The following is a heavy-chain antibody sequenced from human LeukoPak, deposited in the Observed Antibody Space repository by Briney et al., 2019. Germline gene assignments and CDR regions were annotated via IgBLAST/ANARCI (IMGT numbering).Heavy chain of an antibody. Sequence: SGTLSLTCTVSGGSISSYYWSWIRQPPGNRLEWIGYIDYTGNTKYNPSLKSRVTLSIDTSKNQFSLKLRSVTAADTAVYYCATASSGYPAEYFQHWGQGTLVTVSS. CDR3: ATASSGYPAEYFQH. CDR1: GGSISSYY. J-gene: IGHJ1*01. D-gene: IGHD5-12*01. CDR2: IDYTGNT. V-gene: IGHV4-59*01.